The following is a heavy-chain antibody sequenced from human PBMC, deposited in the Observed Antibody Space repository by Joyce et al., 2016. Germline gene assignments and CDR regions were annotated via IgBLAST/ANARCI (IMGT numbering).Heavy chain of an antibody. CDR1: GYIFTTYG. D-gene: IGHD3-22*01. J-gene: IGHJ3*02. V-gene: IGHV1-18*01. CDR2: IRAHHVNT. CDR3: ARDIHYYNSSGYYWGAFDI. Sequence: QVQLVQSGSEVKKPGASVEVSCKASGYIFTTYGISWVRQVPGEGFEWMGWIRAHHVNTNYSQKFQGRVTMTIDTSTSTAYMELESLRYDDTAVYYCARDIHYYNSSGYYWGAFDIWGQGTMVSVSS.